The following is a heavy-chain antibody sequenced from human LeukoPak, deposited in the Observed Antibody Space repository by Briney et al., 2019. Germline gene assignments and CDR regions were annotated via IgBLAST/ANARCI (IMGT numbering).Heavy chain of an antibody. Sequence: GGSLRLSCAASGFTFSSYGIHWVRQAPGKGLEWVAFIRYDGSNKYYADSVKGRFTISRDHSKNTLYLQMNSLRAEDTAVYYCAKEHRGGWSPPPFLDYYYYMDVWGKGTTVTVSS. CDR2: IRYDGSNK. J-gene: IGHJ6*03. CDR1: GFTFSSYG. D-gene: IGHD3-3*02. V-gene: IGHV3-30*02. CDR3: AKEHRGGWSPPPFLDYYYYMDV.